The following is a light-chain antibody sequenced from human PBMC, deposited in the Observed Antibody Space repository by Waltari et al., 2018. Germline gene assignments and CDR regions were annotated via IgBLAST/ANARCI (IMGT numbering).Light chain of an antibody. CDR3: ASWDDTLNGYV. CDR2: SNS. CDR1: RSNPARTP. V-gene: IGLV1-44*01. J-gene: IGLJ1*01. Sequence: QSVLTQPPSASGTPGQRVTISCSGRRSNPARTPLNWYQQLPGTAPKPLIHSNSQRPSGVPARISGSKSGTSASLAISGLQSEDEAQYFCASWDDTLNGYVFGIGTKVTVL.